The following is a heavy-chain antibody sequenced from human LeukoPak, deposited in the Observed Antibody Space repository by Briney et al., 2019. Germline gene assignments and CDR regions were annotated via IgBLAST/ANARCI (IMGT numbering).Heavy chain of an antibody. J-gene: IGHJ4*02. D-gene: IGHD6-13*01. CDR1: GFTFSFAA. Sequence: GGSLRLSCAASGFTFSFAAMTWVRQGPGKGLEWVSLISASGGSTYYADSVKGRLTISRDNSMNTLYLQMNSLRVEDTAVYYCAKDGGRVAAALGFWGQGTPVTVSS. CDR2: ISASGGST. V-gene: IGHV3-23*01. CDR3: AKDGGRVAAALGF.